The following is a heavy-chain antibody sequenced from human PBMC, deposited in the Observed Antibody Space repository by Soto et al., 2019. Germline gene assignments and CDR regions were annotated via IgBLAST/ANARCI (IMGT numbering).Heavy chain of an antibody. CDR3: ASREGVLSFSNWFDP. Sequence: SVKVSCKASGGTFSIYAISCVLQSPGQGLDWMGGIIPIFGTANYAQKFQGRVTITADESTSTAYMELSSLRSEDTAVYYCASREGVLSFSNWFDPWGQGTLVTVSS. CDR1: GGTFSIYA. V-gene: IGHV1-69*13. D-gene: IGHD3-16*02. J-gene: IGHJ5*02. CDR2: IIPIFGTA.